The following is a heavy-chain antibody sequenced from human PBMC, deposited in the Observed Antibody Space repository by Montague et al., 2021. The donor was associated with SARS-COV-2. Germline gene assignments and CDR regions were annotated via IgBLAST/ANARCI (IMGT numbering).Heavy chain of an antibody. D-gene: IGHD3-22*01. Sequence: SETLSLTCTVSGGSISSYYWSWIRQPPGKGLEWIGYIYYSGSTNXNPSLHSRVTISVDTSKNQFSLKLSSVTAADTAVHYCARDTRITMIVVVQGYGMDVWGQGTTGTVSS. V-gene: IGHV4-59*12. J-gene: IGHJ6*02. CDR2: IYYSGST. CDR1: GGSISSYY. CDR3: ARDTRITMIVVVQGYGMDV.